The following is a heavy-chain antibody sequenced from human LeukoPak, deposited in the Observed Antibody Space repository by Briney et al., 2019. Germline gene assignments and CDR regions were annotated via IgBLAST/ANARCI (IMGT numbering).Heavy chain of an antibody. J-gene: IGHJ4*02. CDR2: INRSGDST. CDR3: AKGRTTVTTAWGY. V-gene: IGHV3-23*01. CDR1: GFIFSSYA. Sequence: GGSLRLSCAASGFIFSSYAMSWVRQAPGKGLEWVSTINRSGDSTYYADSVKGRFAISRDNSKNTLYLQMNSLRADDTALYYCAKGRTTVTTAWGYWGQGTLVTVSS. D-gene: IGHD4-17*01.